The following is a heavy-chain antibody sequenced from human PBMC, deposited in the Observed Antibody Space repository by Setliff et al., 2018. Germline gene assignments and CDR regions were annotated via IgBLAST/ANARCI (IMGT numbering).Heavy chain of an antibody. CDR1: GYSFTSYW. CDR2: IDPSDSYT. Sequence: PGESLKISCKGSGYSFTSYWISWVRQMPGKGLEWMGRIDPSDSYTNYSPSFQGQVTMSADKSINTAYLQWSNLKASDTAMYYCARLGRGYSYGSWFDPWGQGTLVTVSS. V-gene: IGHV5-10-1*04. CDR3: ARLGRGYSYGSWFDP. D-gene: IGHD5-18*01. J-gene: IGHJ5*02.